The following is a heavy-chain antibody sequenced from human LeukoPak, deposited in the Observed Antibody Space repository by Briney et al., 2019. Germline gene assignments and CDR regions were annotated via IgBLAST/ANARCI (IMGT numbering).Heavy chain of an antibody. V-gene: IGHV3-7*03. CDR1: GFSFGGYW. CDR3: GRDRPGAPVPGVIAL. CDR2: IRQDGSEK. D-gene: IGHD3-10*01. Sequence: GGSLRLSRAGSGFSFGGYWMSWVRQAPGKGLEWVANIRQDGSEKNYVDSVKGRFTISRDNAKSSLYLQMDSLRAEDTAVYFCGRDRPGAPVPGVIALWGQGALVTVSS. J-gene: IGHJ4*02.